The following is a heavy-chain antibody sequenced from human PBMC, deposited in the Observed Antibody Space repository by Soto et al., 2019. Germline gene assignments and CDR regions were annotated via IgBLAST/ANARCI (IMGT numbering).Heavy chain of an antibody. CDR2: IWYDGSNK. V-gene: IGHV3-33*01. J-gene: IGHJ4*02. CDR1: GFTFSSYG. CDR3: ARDMAGIAARPDY. Sequence: GGSLRLSCAASGFTFSSYGMHWVRQAPGKGLEWVAVIWYDGSNKYYADSVKGRFTISRDNSKNTLYLQMSSLGAEDSAVYYCARDMAGIAARPDYWGQGTLVTVSS. D-gene: IGHD6-6*01.